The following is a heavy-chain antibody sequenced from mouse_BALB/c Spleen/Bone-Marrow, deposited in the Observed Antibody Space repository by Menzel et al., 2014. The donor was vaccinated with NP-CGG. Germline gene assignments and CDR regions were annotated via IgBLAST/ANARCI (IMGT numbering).Heavy chain of an antibody. D-gene: IGHD1-1*01. Sequence: EVQLQQSGAELVKPGASVKLSCTASGFNIKDTYMHWVKQRPEQGLEWIGRIDPANGNTKYDPKFQGKATITADTSSNTAYLQLSSLTSEDTAVYYCASYYNGSSGFVYWGQGTLVTVSA. V-gene: IGHV14-3*02. CDR2: IDPANGNT. CDR3: ASYYNGSSGFVY. CDR1: GFNIKDTY. J-gene: IGHJ3*01.